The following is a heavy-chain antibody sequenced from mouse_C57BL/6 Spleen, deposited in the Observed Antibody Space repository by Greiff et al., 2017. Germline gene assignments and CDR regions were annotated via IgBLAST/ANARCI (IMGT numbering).Heavy chain of an antibody. CDR3: AHDAIDD. V-gene: IGHV1-26*01. J-gene: IGHJ4*01. CDR2: INPNNGGT. CDR1: GYTFTDYD. Sequence: VQLQQSGPELVKPGASVKISCKASGYTFTDYDMNWVKQSHGKSLEWIGDINPNNGGTSYNQKFKGKDTLTVDKSSSTAYMELRRLTSEGSADYYCAHDAIDDRGQGNSVTASS.